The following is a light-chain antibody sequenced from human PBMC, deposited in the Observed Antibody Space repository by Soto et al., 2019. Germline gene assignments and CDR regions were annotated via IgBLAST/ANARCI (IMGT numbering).Light chain of an antibody. CDR1: SSDVGGYNY. J-gene: IGLJ2*01. CDR3: SSFAGNNNLV. V-gene: IGLV2-8*01. Sequence: QSALTQPPSASGSPGQSVTISCTGTSSDVGGYNYVSWYQQHPGKAPKLMISEVSKRPSGVPDRFSDSKSGNTASLTVSGLQAEDEADYYCSSFAGNNNLVFGGGTKLTVL. CDR2: EVS.